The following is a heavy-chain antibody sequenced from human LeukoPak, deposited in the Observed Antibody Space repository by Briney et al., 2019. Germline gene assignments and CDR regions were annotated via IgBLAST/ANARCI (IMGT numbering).Heavy chain of an antibody. D-gene: IGHD5-12*01. CDR1: GGSFSGYY. V-gene: IGHV4-34*01. Sequence: SETLSLTCAVYGGSFSGYYWSWIRQPPGKGLEWIGEINHSGSTNYNPSLKSRVTISVDTSKNQFSLKLSSVTAADTAVYYCARGREAYGGYVGLLYAYWGQGTLVTVSS. CDR3: ARGREAYGGYVGLLYAY. J-gene: IGHJ4*02. CDR2: INHSGST.